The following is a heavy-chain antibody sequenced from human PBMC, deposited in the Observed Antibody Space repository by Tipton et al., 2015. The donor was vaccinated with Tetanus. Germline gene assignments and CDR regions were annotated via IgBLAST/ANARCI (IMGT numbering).Heavy chain of an antibody. V-gene: IGHV3-49*04. J-gene: IGHJ4*02. CDR3: TREAAEISGSYSWNDY. Sequence: SLRLSCTASGFTFGDYAMSWVRQAPGKGLEWVGFIRSKAYGGTTEYAASVKGRFTISRDDSKSIAYLQMNSLKTEDTAVYYCTREAAEISGSYSWNDYWGQGILVTVSS. D-gene: IGHD1-26*01. CDR1: GFTFGDYA. CDR2: IRSKAYGGTT.